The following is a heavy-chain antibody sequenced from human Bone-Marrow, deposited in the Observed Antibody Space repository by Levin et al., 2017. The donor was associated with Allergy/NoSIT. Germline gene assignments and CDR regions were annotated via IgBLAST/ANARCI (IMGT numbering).Heavy chain of an antibody. CDR2: MNLDGSEK. CDR3: ARLRGDDHGDSVDGFDI. D-gene: IGHD4-17*01. Sequence: PGGSLRLSCAASGFTFSAYWMGWVRQAPGRGLEWVANMNLDGSEKYYLGSVKGRFTISRDNAKSSLYLQMNSLRVDDTAVFYCARLRGDDHGDSVDGFDIWGQGTMVTVSS. V-gene: IGHV3-7*02. J-gene: IGHJ3*02. CDR1: GFTFSAYW.